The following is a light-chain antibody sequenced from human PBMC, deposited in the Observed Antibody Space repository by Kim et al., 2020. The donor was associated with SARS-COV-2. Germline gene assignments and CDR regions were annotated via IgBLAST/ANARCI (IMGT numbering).Light chain of an antibody. CDR2: YDS. Sequence: SYELTQPPSVSVAPGKTARITCGGNNIGSKSVHWYQQKPGQAPVLVIYYDSDRPSGIPERFSGSNSGNTATLTISRVDAGDEADYYCQVWDSSSVVFGGGTQLTVL. J-gene: IGLJ2*01. CDR1: NIGSKS. V-gene: IGLV3-21*04. CDR3: QVWDSSSVV.